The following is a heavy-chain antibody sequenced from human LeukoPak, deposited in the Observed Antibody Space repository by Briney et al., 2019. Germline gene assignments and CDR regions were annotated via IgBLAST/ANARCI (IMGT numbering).Heavy chain of an antibody. J-gene: IGHJ6*02. D-gene: IGHD6-6*01. CDR3: ARGRYSSSINSMDV. Sequence: SVKVSCRASGGTFSSYAINWVRQAPGQGLEWMGGIIPIFGTANYAQKFQGRVTITADESTSTAYMELSSLRSEDTAVYYCARGRYSSSINSMDVWGQGTTVTVSS. CDR2: IIPIFGTA. CDR1: GGTFSSYA. V-gene: IGHV1-69*13.